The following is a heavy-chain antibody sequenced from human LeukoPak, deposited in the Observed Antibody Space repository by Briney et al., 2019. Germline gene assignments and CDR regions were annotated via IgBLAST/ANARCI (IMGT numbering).Heavy chain of an antibody. V-gene: IGHV5-10-1*01. CDR1: GYSFTSYW. CDR2: IDPSDSYT. CDR3: AIKYYYYYGMDV. Sequence: GESLKISCKGSGYSFTSYWVSWVRQMPGKGLEWMGRIDPSDSYTNYSPSFQGHVTISADKSISTAYLQWSGLKASDTAMYYCAIKYYYYYGMDVWGQGTTVTVSS. J-gene: IGHJ6*02.